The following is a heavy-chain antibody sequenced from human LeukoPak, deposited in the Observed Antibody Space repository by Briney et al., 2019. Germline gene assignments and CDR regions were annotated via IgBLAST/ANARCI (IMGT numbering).Heavy chain of an antibody. V-gene: IGHV4-4*07. CDR3: ARDHRRYSGYEIYYYYYGMDV. Sequence: SETLSLTCTDSGDSISSYYWSWIRQPAGKGLEWIGRIYTSGSTNYNPSLKSRVTMSVDTSKNQFSLKLSSVTAADTAVYYCARDHRRYSGYEIYYYYYGMDVWGQGTTVTVSS. D-gene: IGHD5-12*01. J-gene: IGHJ6*02. CDR1: GDSISSYY. CDR2: IYTSGST.